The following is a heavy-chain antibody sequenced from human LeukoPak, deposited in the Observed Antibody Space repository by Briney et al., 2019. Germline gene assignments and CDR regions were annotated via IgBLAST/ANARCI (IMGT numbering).Heavy chain of an antibody. V-gene: IGHV4-34*01. D-gene: IGHD5-18*01. CDR2: INHSGST. Sequence: SETLSLTCAVYGGSFSGYYWSWIRQPPGKGLEWIGEINHSGSTNYNPSLKSRVTISVDTSKNQFSLKLSSVTAADTAVYYCARRGILGSGYSYGLSVRVNAFDIWGQGTMVTVSS. CDR3: ARRGILGSGYSYGLSVRVNAFDI. J-gene: IGHJ3*02. CDR1: GGSFSGYY.